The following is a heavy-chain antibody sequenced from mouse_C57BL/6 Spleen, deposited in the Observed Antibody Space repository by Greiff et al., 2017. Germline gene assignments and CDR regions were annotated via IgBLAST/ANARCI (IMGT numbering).Heavy chain of an antibody. Sequence: DVKLVESGGDLVKPGGSLKLSCAASGFTFSSYAMSWVRQTPDKRLEWVATISSGGSYTYYPDSVKGRFTISRDNAKNTQNLQMSSMKSEDTAKYYCARHGNSYAMDYWGKGTSVTVSS. D-gene: IGHD2-1*01. CDR2: ISSGGSYT. J-gene: IGHJ4*01. CDR3: ARHGNSYAMDY. V-gene: IGHV5-6*02. CDR1: GFTFSSYA.